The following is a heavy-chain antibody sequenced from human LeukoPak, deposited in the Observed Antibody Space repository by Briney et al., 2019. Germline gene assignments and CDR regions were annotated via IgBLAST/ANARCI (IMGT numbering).Heavy chain of an antibody. J-gene: IGHJ2*01. Sequence: SETLSLTCTVSGGSISSYYWSWIRQPPGKGLEWIGEINHSGSTNYNPSLKSRVTISVDTSKNQFSLKLSSVTAADTAVYYCARLFRGVWYFDLWGRGTLVTVSS. CDR2: INHSGST. CDR3: ARLFRGVWYFDL. CDR1: GGSISSYY. V-gene: IGHV4-34*01. D-gene: IGHD3-10*01.